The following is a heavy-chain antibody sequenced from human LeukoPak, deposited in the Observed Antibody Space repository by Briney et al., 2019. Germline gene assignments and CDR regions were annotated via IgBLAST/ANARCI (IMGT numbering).Heavy chain of an antibody. V-gene: IGHV3-9*01. J-gene: IGHJ4*02. CDR3: ARDGYCTNGVCYTGPSYFDY. CDR1: GFTFDDYA. CDR2: ISWNSGSI. Sequence: GGSLRLSCAASGFTFDDYAMPWVRQAPGKGLEWVSGISWNSGSIGYADSVKGRFTISRDNAKNSLYLQMNSLRAEDTAVYYCARDGYCTNGVCYTGPSYFDYWGQGTLVTVSS. D-gene: IGHD2-8*01.